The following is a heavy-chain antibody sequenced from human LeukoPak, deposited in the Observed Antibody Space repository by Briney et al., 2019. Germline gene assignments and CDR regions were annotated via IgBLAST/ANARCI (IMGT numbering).Heavy chain of an antibody. CDR3: ASATSDY. V-gene: IGHV3-30*03. Sequence: PGGSLRLSCAASGFTFSRYGMHWVRQAPGKGLEWVAVISYDGSNKYYADSVKGRFTISRDNSKNTLYLQMNSLRAEDTAVYYCASATSDYWGQGTLVTVSS. J-gene: IGHJ4*02. CDR2: ISYDGSNK. CDR1: GFTFSRYG.